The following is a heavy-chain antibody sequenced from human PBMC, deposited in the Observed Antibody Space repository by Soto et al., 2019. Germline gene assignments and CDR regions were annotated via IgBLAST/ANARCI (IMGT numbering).Heavy chain of an antibody. J-gene: IGHJ5*02. CDR3: ASLNQGRITFGGVIVNPWFDP. V-gene: IGHV3-7*01. Sequence: PGGSLRLSCAASGFTFSSYWMSWVRQAPGKGLEWVANIKQDGSEKYYVDSVKGRFTISRDNAKNSLYLQMNSLRAEDTAVYYCASLNQGRITFGGVIVNPWFDPWGQGTLVTVSS. CDR2: IKQDGSEK. D-gene: IGHD3-16*02. CDR1: GFTFSSYW.